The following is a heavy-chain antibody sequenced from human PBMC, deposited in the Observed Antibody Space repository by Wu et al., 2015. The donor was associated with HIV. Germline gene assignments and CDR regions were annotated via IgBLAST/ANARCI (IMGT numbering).Heavy chain of an antibody. CDR1: GYTFSAYD. Sequence: QVQLVQSETEMKKPGASLKVSCKASGYTFSAYDINWVRQAPGQGLEWVGWMNPNSGNTGYPQKFQGRVTMTRDTSISTAYMELSSLRSEDTAVYYCARGGGGHMDVWGKGDHGHRLL. CDR2: MNPNSGNT. J-gene: IGHJ6*03. D-gene: IGHD2-15*01. CDR3: ARGGGGHMDV. V-gene: IGHV1-8*01.